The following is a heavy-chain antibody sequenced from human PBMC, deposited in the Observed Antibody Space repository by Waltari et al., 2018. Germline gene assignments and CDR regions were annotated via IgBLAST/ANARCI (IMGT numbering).Heavy chain of an antibody. Sequence: EVQLVESGGGLVQPGGSLRLSCAASGFTFSSYAMSWVRQAPGKGLEWVSAISGSGGSTYYADSVKGRFTISRDNSKNTLYLQMNSQRAEDTAVYYCAKTGGSGYDYYYYYMDVWGKGTTVTVSS. CDR1: GFTFSSYA. D-gene: IGHD5-12*01. V-gene: IGHV3-23*04. J-gene: IGHJ6*03. CDR3: AKTGGSGYDYYYYYMDV. CDR2: ISGSGGST.